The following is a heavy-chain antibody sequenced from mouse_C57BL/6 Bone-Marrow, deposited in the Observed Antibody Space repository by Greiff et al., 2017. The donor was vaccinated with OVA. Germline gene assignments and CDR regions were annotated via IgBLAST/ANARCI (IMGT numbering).Heavy chain of an antibody. CDR2: ISYDGSN. V-gene: IGHV3-6*01. D-gene: IGHD2-3*01. Sequence: EVQLQESGPGLVKPSQSLSLTCSVTGYSITSGYYWNWIRQFPGNKLEWMGYISYDGSNNYNPSLKNRISITRDPTKNQFFLQLNSVTTEDTATYYCARDPYDGYFPFDYWGQGTTLTVSS. CDR1: GYSITSGYY. J-gene: IGHJ2*01. CDR3: ARDPYDGYFPFDY.